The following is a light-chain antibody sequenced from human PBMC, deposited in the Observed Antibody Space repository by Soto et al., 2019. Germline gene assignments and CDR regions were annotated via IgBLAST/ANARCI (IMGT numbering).Light chain of an antibody. CDR3: QQYNTYPRT. V-gene: IGKV1-5*03. CDR2: NAS. J-gene: IGKJ1*01. CDR1: QPINSW. Sequence: DIQMTQSPSTLSASVGDRVTITCRASQPINSWLAWYQQKPGQAPKLLIYNASNLQSGVPSRFSGSGAGTEFTLTVSSLQPDDFATYYCQQYNTYPRTFGQGTKVEIK.